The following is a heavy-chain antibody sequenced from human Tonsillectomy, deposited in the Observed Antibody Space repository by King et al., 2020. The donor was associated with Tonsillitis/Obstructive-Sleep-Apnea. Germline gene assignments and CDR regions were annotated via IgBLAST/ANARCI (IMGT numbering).Heavy chain of an antibody. CDR3: AKDGRRYCSGGSCSGSFDY. J-gene: IGHJ4*02. CDR1: GFTFSSYG. CDR2: ISYDGSNK. V-gene: IGHV3-30*18. D-gene: IGHD2-15*01. Sequence: VQLVESGGGVVQPGRSLRLSCAASGFTFSSYGMHWVRQAPGKGLEWVAVISYDGSNKYYADSVKGRFTISRDNSKNTLYLQMNSLRAEDTAVYYCAKDGRRYCSGGSCSGSFDYWGQGTLVTVSS.